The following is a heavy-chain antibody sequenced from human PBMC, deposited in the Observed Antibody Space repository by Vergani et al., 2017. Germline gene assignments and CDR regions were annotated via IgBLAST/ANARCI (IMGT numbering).Heavy chain of an antibody. D-gene: IGHD1-14*01. V-gene: IGHV3-21*01. CDR2: ISSSSSYI. J-gene: IGHJ4*02. Sequence: EVQLVESGGGLVNPGGSLRLSCAASGFTFSSYSTNWVRQAPGKGLEWVSSISSSSSYICYADSVKGRFTISRDNAKNSLYLQMNSLRAEETAVYYCARDRNLNFDYWGQGTLVTVSS. CDR1: GFTFSSYS. CDR3: ARDRNLNFDY.